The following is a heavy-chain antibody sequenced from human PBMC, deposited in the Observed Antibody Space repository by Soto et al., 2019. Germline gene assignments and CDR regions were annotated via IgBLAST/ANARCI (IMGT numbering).Heavy chain of an antibody. CDR1: GGSISSSSYY. J-gene: IGHJ4*02. V-gene: IGHV4-39*01. CDR2: IYYSGST. D-gene: IGHD3-22*01. CDR3: ARHRTRLNYYDSSGYPDY. Sequence: SETLSLTCTVSGGSISSSSYYWGWIRQPPGKGLEWIGSIYYSGSTYYNPSLKSRVTISVDTSKNQFSLKLSSVTAADTAVYYCARHRTRLNYYDSSGYPDYWGQGTLVTVSS.